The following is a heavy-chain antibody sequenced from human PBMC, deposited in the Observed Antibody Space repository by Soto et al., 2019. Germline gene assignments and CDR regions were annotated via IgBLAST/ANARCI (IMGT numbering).Heavy chain of an antibody. J-gene: IGHJ6*02. CDR1: GDSISSGDYY. V-gene: IGHV4-30-4*08. Sequence: TLSLTCTVSGDSISSGDYYWSWIRQPPRKGLEWIGYIYYSGSTYYNPSLKSRVTISVDTSKNQFSLKLSSVTAADTAVYYCARDLFGGYDYYYYYYYGMDVWGQGTTVT. D-gene: IGHD5-12*01. CDR2: IYYSGST. CDR3: ARDLFGGYDYYYYYYYGMDV.